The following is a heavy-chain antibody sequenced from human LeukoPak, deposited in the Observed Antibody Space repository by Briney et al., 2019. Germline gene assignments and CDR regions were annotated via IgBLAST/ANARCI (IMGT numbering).Heavy chain of an antibody. Sequence: GGSLRLSCAASGFTFSSYAMSWVRQAPRKGLEWVSAISSSSNTIYYADSVKGRFTISRDNAKNSLYLQMNSLRDEDTAVYYCAREMGVAVASYYFDYWGQGTLVTVS. CDR1: GFTFSSYA. J-gene: IGHJ4*02. CDR2: ISSSSNTI. V-gene: IGHV3-48*02. CDR3: AREMGVAVASYYFDY. D-gene: IGHD6-19*01.